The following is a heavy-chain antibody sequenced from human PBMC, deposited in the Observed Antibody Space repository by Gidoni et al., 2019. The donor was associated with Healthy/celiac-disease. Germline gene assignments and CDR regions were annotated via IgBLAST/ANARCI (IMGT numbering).Heavy chain of an antibody. Sequence: QVQLVESGGGVVQPGRSLRLSCAASGFTFSSYAMHWVRQAPGKGLEWVAVISYDGSNKYYADSVKGRFTISRDNSKNTLYLQMNSLRAEDTAVYYCARDGRVVVPAGHFDYWGQGTLVTVSS. CDR3: ARDGRVVVPAGHFDY. D-gene: IGHD2-2*01. CDR1: GFTFSSYA. J-gene: IGHJ4*02. CDR2: ISYDGSNK. V-gene: IGHV3-30-3*01.